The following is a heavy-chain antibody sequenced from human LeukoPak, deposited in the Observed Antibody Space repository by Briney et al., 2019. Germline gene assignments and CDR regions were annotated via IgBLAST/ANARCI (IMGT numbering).Heavy chain of an antibody. J-gene: IGHJ4*02. CDR1: GFTFSAYA. CDR3: WVPIAVAGLDGVDY. Sequence: PGGSLRLSCSASGFTFSAYAMHWVRQAPGKGLEYVSAISSNGGSTYYADSVKGRFTISRDNSKNTLFLQMTRLRVEDTAAYYCWVPIAVAGLDGVDYWGQGTLVTVSS. D-gene: IGHD6-19*01. CDR2: ISSNGGST. V-gene: IGHV3-64D*06.